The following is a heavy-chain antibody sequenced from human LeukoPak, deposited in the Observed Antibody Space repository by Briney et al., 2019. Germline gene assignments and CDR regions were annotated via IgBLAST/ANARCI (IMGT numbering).Heavy chain of an antibody. CDR2: INHGGST. Sequence: KPSQTLPLTCAVYGVSFSGYYWSWIRQPPGKELEWVGEINHGGSTNYNTSLKSRVTISVDTSKNQFSLKLSSVTAADTAVYYCARAGGGDIVVVPAAISYFDYWGQGTLVTVSS. CDR1: GVSFSGYY. V-gene: IGHV4-34*01. D-gene: IGHD2-2*01. J-gene: IGHJ4*02. CDR3: ARAGGGDIVVVPAAISYFDY.